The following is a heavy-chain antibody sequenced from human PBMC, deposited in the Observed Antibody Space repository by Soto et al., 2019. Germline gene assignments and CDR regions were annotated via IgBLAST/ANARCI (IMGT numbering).Heavy chain of an antibody. CDR2: VSISSDGP. Sequence: TGGSLRLSCAASGFTFSSYAMSWVRQAPGRGLEWVSSVSISSDGPYYADSVKGRFTISRDNSKNTLYLQLNSLRGEDTATYYCAKNYFFDSWGQGTLVTVSS. V-gene: IGHV3-23*01. J-gene: IGHJ4*02. CDR1: GFTFSSYA. CDR3: AKNYFFDS.